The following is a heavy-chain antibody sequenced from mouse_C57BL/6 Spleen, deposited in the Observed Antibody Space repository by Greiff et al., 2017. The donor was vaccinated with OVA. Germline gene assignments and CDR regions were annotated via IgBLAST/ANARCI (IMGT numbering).Heavy chain of an antibody. CDR3: ARLVTTRYAMDY. CDR1: GYTFTSYW. V-gene: IGHV1-64*01. Sequence: VQLQQSGAELVKPGASVKLSCKASGYTFTSYWMHWVKQRPGQGLEWIGMIHPNSGSTNYNEKFKSKATLTVDKSSSTAYMQLSSMTSEDSAVYYCARLVTTRYAMDYWGQGTSVTVSS. CDR2: IHPNSGST. D-gene: IGHD2-2*01. J-gene: IGHJ4*01.